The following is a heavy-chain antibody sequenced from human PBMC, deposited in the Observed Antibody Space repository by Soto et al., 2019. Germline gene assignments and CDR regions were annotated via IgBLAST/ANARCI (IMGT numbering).Heavy chain of an antibody. J-gene: IGHJ4*02. V-gene: IGHV4-31*03. CDR3: ATLVPAAIAFDY. CDR2: IYYSGST. Sequence: QVQLQESGPGLVKPTQTLSLTCTVSGGSISSGGYYWSWIRQHPGKGLEWIGYIYYSGSTYYNPLLKSRVTISVDTSKNQFSLKLSSVTAADTAVYYCATLVPAAIAFDYWGQGTLVTVSS. CDR1: GGSISSGGYY. D-gene: IGHD2-2*01.